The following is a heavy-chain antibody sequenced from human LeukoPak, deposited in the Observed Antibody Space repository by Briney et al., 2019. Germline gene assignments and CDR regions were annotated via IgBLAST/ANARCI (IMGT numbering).Heavy chain of an antibody. V-gene: IGHV3-15*07. J-gene: IGHJ4*02. D-gene: IGHD1-26*01. CDR2: IKSTTDGGTT. CDR3: AKGGKWDVTPFDY. Sequence: PGGSLRLFCAASGFTFNNAWMNWVRQAPGKGLEWVGRIKSTTDGGTTDYAAPVKGRFTISRDDSKNSLYLQMNSLRAEDTAVYYCAKGGKWDVTPFDYWGQGTLVTVSS. CDR1: GFTFNNAW.